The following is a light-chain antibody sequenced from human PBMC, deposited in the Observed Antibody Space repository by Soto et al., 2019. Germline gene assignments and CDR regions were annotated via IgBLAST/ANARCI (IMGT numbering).Light chain of an antibody. CDR2: GNS. Sequence: QSVLTQPPSVSGAPGQRVTISCTGSSSNIGAGYDVHWYQQLPGTAPKLLIYGNSKRPSGVPDRFSGSKSGTSASLAITGLQAEDEADYYCQSYDSSLSVWVFGGGTKLPVL. J-gene: IGLJ3*02. CDR3: QSYDSSLSVWV. V-gene: IGLV1-40*01. CDR1: SSNIGAGYD.